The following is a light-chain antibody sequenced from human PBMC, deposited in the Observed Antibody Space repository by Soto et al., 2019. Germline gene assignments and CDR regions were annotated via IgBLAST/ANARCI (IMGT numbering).Light chain of an antibody. CDR1: SADVGAYNY. CDR3: FSYTISNTYV. J-gene: IGLJ1*01. CDR2: DVS. V-gene: IGLV2-14*03. Sequence: QSALTQPASVSGSPGQSITISCTGTSADVGAYNYVSWYQHHPGKVPQLMIYDVSSRPSGVSNRFSGSKSGNTASLTISGLQAEDEADYYCFSYTISNTYVFGTGTQLTVL.